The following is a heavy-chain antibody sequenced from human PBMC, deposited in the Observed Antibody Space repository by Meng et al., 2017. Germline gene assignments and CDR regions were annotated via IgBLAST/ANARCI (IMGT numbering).Heavy chain of an antibody. J-gene: IGHJ4*02. V-gene: IGHV4-61*01. CDR3: ARGLTYYYDSSGYYFDY. Sequence: SRHGPGQLRETSFLTATGPVGSASSGSDYWSWIRRPPGKGLEWIGYIHYSGSTNYNPSLKSRVTISVDTSKNQFSLKLSSVTAADTAVYYCARGLTYYYDSSGYYFDYWGQGTLVTVSS. D-gene: IGHD3-22*01. CDR2: IHYSGST. CDR1: VGSASSGSDY.